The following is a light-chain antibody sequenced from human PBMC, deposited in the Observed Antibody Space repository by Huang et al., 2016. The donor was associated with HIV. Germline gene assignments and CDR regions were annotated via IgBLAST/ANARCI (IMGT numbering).Light chain of an antibody. J-gene: IGKJ1*01. CDR1: QSVNNK. CDR3: QQYNNWPPWT. Sequence: EVVMTQSPVTLSVSPGERATLSCRASQSVNNKLAWFQRKPGQAPRLLLHDASIRATGIPDRFSGSGSGTEFTLTISSLQSEDFAVYYCQQYNNWPPWTFGQGTEVEIK. V-gene: IGKV3-15*01. CDR2: DAS.